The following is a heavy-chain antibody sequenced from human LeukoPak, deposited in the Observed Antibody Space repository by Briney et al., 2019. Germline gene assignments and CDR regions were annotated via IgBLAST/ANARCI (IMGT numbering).Heavy chain of an antibody. V-gene: IGHV3-33*01. D-gene: IGHD3-10*01. Sequence: GRSLRLSCAASGFTFSSYGMHWVRQAPGKGLEWVAVIWYDGSNKYYADSVKGRFTISRDNSKNTLYLQMNSLRAEDTAVYYCARGPWFRSGMCDYWGQGTLVTVSS. CDR2: IWYDGSNK. CDR3: ARGPWFRSGMCDY. J-gene: IGHJ4*02. CDR1: GFTFSSYG.